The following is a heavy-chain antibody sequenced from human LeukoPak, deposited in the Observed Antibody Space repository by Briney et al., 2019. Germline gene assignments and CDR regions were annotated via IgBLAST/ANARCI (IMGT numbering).Heavy chain of an antibody. J-gene: IGHJ4*02. CDR3: AKASWVSSTDAVR. CDR2: IRGNGET. V-gene: IGHV3-23*01. Sequence: PGGTLRLPSSAEGLRVGSFAISWVRQGQARGLEWVSSIRGNGETFYADSVKGRFTLSSDSSRNTVYFQLNNLRVEDTAIYYCAKASWVSSTDAVRWGQGTLVTVSS. D-gene: IGHD3-16*01. CDR1: GLRVGSFA.